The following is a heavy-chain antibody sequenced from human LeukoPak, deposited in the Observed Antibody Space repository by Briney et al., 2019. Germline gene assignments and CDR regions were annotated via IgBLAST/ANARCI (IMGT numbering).Heavy chain of an antibody. CDR2: INPNSGGT. V-gene: IGHV1-2*02. Sequence: ASVKVSCKASGYTFTGYYMHWVRQAPGQGLEWMGWINPNSGGTNYAQKFQGRVTMTRDTSISTAYMELSRLRSDDTAVYYCARGDSTYYYDSSGFFDYWGQGTLVTVSS. CDR1: GYTFTGYY. D-gene: IGHD3-22*01. J-gene: IGHJ4*02. CDR3: ARGDSTYYYDSSGFFDY.